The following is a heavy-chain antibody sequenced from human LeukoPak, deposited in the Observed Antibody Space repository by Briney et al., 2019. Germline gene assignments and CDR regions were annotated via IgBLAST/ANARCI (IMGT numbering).Heavy chain of an antibody. CDR3: AKAKGSWYVDY. V-gene: IGHV3-30*18. D-gene: IGHD6-13*01. J-gene: IGHJ4*02. CDR2: ISYDGSNK. CDR1: GFTFSSYG. Sequence: GGSLRLSCAASGFTFSSYGMHWVRQAPGKGLEWVAVISYDGSNKYYADSVKGRFTISRDNSKNTLYLQMNSLRAEDTAVYYCAKAKGSWYVDYWGQGTLVTVSS.